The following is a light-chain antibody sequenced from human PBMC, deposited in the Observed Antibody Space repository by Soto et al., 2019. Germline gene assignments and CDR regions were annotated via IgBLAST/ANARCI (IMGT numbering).Light chain of an antibody. CDR1: RSDVGGYNY. J-gene: IGLJ3*02. CDR2: DVS. V-gene: IGLV2-11*01. CDR3: CSYEGSYNILL. Sequence: QSALTQPRSVSGSTGQSVTISCTGTRSDVGGYNYVSWSQPHPVKATKLMSSDVSKRTTGVPDRFSGSKSVNTSSLTISGLQAEEDTDYAFCSYEGSYNILLFGGVTKLTVL.